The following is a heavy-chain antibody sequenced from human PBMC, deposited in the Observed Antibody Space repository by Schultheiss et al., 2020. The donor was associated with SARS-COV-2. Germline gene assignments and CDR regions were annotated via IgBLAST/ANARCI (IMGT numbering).Heavy chain of an antibody. D-gene: IGHD6-19*01. CDR2: INHSGST. CDR1: GGSFSGYY. Sequence: SQTLSLTCAVYGGSFSGYYWSWIRQPPGKGLEWIGEINHSGSTNYNPSLKSRVTISVDTSKNQFSLKLSSVTAADTAMYYCARGKARQYSSAWYYFDYWGQGTLVTVSS. V-gene: IGHV4-34*01. J-gene: IGHJ4*02. CDR3: ARGKARQYSSAWYYFDY.